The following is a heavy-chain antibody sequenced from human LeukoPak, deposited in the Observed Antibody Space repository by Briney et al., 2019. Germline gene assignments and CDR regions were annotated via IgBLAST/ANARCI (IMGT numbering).Heavy chain of an antibody. CDR1: GFTFSSYA. CDR2: IYYSGST. Sequence: GSLRLSCAASGFTFSSYAMSWVRQPPGKGLEWIGSIYYSGSTYYNPSLKSRVTISVDTSKNQFSLKLSSVTAADTAVYYCARHCSSTSCSYYYYYGMDVWGQGTTVTVSS. J-gene: IGHJ6*02. CDR3: ARHCSSTSCSYYYYYGMDV. V-gene: IGHV4-39*01. D-gene: IGHD2-2*01.